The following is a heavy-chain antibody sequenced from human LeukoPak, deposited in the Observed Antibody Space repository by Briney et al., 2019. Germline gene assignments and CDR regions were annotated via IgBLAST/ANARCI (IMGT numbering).Heavy chain of an antibody. J-gene: IGHJ4*02. CDR3: AKDQSIAARFFHY. D-gene: IGHD6-6*01. Sequence: GRSLRLSCAASGFTFSSYGMHWVRQAPGKGLEWVAVISYDGSDKYYADSVKGRFTISRDNSKNTLYLQMNSLRAEDTAVYYCAKDQSIAARFFHYWGQGTLVTVSS. V-gene: IGHV3-30*18. CDR2: ISYDGSDK. CDR1: GFTFSSYG.